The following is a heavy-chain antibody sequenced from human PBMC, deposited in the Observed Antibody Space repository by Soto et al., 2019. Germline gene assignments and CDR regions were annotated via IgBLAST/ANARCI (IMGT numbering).Heavy chain of an antibody. CDR3: ARVDTTMGTLINFDY. Sequence: PGGSLRLSCVASGFTFSSYWMSWVRQAPGKGLEWVANIKQDGSEKYYVDSVKGRFTISRDNAKNSLYLQVNSLRAEDTAVYYCARVDTTMGTLINFDYWGQGTLVTVSS. D-gene: IGHD5-18*01. CDR1: GFTFSSYW. J-gene: IGHJ4*02. V-gene: IGHV3-7*03. CDR2: IKQDGSEK.